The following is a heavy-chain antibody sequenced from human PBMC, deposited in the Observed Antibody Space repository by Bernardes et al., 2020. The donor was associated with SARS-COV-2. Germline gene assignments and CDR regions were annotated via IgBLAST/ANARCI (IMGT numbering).Heavy chain of an antibody. Sequence: ASVKVSCKASGYTFTNYAMHWVRQAPGQGLEWVGWINTDNGDTKYSQRFQGRFTVSRDTSATTAYMEVSSLISEDTALYYCARAGGGDEGMDVWGQGTTVTVSS. CDR3: ARAGGGDEGMDV. CDR2: INTDNGDT. CDR1: GYTFTNYA. J-gene: IGHJ6*02. D-gene: IGHD2-21*02. V-gene: IGHV1-3*04.